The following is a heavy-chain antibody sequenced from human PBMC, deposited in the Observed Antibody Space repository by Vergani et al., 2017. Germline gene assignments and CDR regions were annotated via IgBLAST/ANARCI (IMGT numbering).Heavy chain of an antibody. V-gene: IGHV4-59*10. Sequence: QVQLQQWGAGLLKPSETLSLTCAVYGGSFSGYYWSWIRQPAGKGLEWIGRIYTSGSTNYNPSLKSRVTMSVDTSKNQFSLKLSSVTAADTAVYYCARDEGAAAGYYYYYMDVWGKGTTVTVSS. J-gene: IGHJ6*03. CDR1: GGSFSGYY. CDR2: IYTSGST. D-gene: IGHD6-13*01. CDR3: ARDEGAAAGYYYYYMDV.